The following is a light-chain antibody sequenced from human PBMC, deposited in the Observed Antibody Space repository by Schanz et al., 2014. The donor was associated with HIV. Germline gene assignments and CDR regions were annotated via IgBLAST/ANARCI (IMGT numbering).Light chain of an antibody. CDR3: QQSDAYPYT. CDR1: LGISNS. V-gene: IGKV1-9*01. Sequence: IQLTQSPSSLSASVRDRVTITCRASLGISNSLAWYQQKPGKGPKLLIYAASTLQTGVPSRFSGSGSGTDFTLTISNLQPDDFATYYCQQSDAYPYTFGQGTKLEIK. J-gene: IGKJ2*01. CDR2: AAS.